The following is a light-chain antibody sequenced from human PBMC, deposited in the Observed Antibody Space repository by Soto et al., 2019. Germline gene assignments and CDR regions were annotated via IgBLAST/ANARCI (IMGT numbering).Light chain of an antibody. CDR3: SSYTSRSTFV. CDR1: SSDVGGYNY. V-gene: IGLV2-14*01. J-gene: IGLJ1*01. CDR2: DVS. Sequence: QSALTQPASVSGSPGQSITISCTGSSSDVGGYNYVSWYQQHPGKAPKLMIYDVSNRPSGVSNRFSGSKSGNTASLTISGFQSEDEAVFYCSSYTSRSTFVFRSGTKVTVL.